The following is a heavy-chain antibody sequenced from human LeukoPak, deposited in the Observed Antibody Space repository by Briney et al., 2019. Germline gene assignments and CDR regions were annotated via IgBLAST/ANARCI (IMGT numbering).Heavy chain of an antibody. J-gene: IGHJ5*02. CDR2: IYYSGST. Sequence: PSETLSLTCTVSGGSISSGGYYWSWIRQHPGKVLEWIGYIYYSGSTYYNPSLKSRVTISVDTSKNQVSLKLSSVTAADTAVYYCARRIMGVTRGRWFDPWGQGTLVTVSP. D-gene: IGHD1-26*01. V-gene: IGHV4-31*03. CDR1: GGSISSGGYY. CDR3: ARRIMGVTRGRWFDP.